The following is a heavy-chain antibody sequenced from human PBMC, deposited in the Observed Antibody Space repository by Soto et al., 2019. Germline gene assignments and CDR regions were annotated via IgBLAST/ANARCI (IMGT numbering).Heavy chain of an antibody. D-gene: IGHD1-7*01. V-gene: IGHV4-39*02. CDR2: IYDSGTT. CDR3: ASGNFYYYFALDV. J-gene: IGHJ6*02. CDR1: GDSLSSSSYY. Sequence: QLQLQESGPGLVKPSETLSLSCTFSGDSLSSSSYYWGWIRQPPGKGPQWIGSIYDSGTTNYNPSLKSRVSISVDTSKNHLSLTLNSVTAADTAVYYCASGNFYYYFALDVWGQGTTVTVSS.